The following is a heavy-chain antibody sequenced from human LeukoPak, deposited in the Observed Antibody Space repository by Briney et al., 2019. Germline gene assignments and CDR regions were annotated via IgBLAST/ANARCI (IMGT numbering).Heavy chain of an antibody. D-gene: IGHD3-10*01. CDR1: GGTFSSYA. J-gene: IGHJ4*02. CDR2: IIPIFGTA. CDR3: ASLNNLWFGESFGYFDY. V-gene: IGHV1-69*13. Sequence: SVKVSCKASGGTFSSYAISWVRQAPGQGLEWMGGIIPIFGTANYAQKFQGRVTITADESASTAYMELSSLRSEDTAVYYCASLNNLWFGESFGYFDYWGQGTLVTVSS.